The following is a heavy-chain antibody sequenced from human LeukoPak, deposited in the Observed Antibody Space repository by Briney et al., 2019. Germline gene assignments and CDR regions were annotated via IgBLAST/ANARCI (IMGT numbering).Heavy chain of an antibody. Sequence: SETLSLTCTVSGGSISSYYWSWIRQPPGKGLEWIGYIYYSGSTNYNPSLKSRVTISVDTSKNQFSLKLSSVTAADTAVYYCASPRGLQSEDAFDIWGQGTMVTVSS. J-gene: IGHJ3*02. D-gene: IGHD5-24*01. CDR1: GGSISSYY. CDR2: IYYSGST. CDR3: ASPRGLQSEDAFDI. V-gene: IGHV4-59*08.